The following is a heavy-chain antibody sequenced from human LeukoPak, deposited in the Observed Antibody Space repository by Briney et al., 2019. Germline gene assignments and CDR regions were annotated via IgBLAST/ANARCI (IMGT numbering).Heavy chain of an antibody. CDR2: ISGSGGST. CDR3: ARAARAVPGTCDWFDP. Sequence: GGSLRLSCAASGFTFSSYAMSWVRQAPGKGLEWVSAISGSGGSTYYADSVKGRFTISRDNSKNTLYLQMNSLRAEDTAVYYCARAARAVPGTCDWFDPWGQGTLVTVSS. D-gene: IGHD6-13*01. J-gene: IGHJ5*02. CDR1: GFTFSSYA. V-gene: IGHV3-23*01.